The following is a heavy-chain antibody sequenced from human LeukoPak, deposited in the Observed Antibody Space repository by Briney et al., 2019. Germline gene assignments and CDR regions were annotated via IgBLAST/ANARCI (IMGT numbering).Heavy chain of an antibody. CDR1: GGSFSGYY. CDR2: INHSGST. V-gene: IGHV4-34*01. Sequence: PSETLSLTCAVYGGSFSGYYWSWIRQPPGKGLEWIGEINHSGSTNYNPSLKSRVTISVDTSKNQFSLKLSSVTAADTAVYYCARSDVIAVAGTAEGSGDAFDIWGQGTMVTVSS. J-gene: IGHJ3*02. CDR3: ARSDVIAVAGTAEGSGDAFDI. D-gene: IGHD6-19*01.